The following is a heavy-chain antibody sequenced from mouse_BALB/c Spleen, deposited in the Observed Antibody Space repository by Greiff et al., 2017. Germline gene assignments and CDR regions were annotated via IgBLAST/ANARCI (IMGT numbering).Heavy chain of an antibody. CDR2: IDPANGNT. CDR1: GFNIKDTY. Sequence: EVMLVESGAELVKPGASVKLSCTASGFNIKDTYMHWVKQRPEQGLEWIGRIDPANGNTKYDPKFQGKATITADTSSNTAYLQLSSLTSEDTAVYYCARGKYVDVWGAGTTVTVSS. J-gene: IGHJ1*01. CDR3: ARGKYVDV. V-gene: IGHV14-3*02.